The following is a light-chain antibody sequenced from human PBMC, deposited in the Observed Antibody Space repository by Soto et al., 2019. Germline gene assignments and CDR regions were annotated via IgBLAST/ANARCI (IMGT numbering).Light chain of an antibody. CDR1: TSDIGVYNY. Sequence: QSALTQTASVSGAPGQSITISCTGTTSDIGVYNYVSWYQQHPGKAPKLMIYEVSNRPSGISNRFSGSKSGNAATLTISGLQGEDEADYYCGSYTGSRSWVFGGGTKVTVL. CDR3: GSYTGSRSWV. V-gene: IGLV2-14*01. J-gene: IGLJ3*02. CDR2: EVS.